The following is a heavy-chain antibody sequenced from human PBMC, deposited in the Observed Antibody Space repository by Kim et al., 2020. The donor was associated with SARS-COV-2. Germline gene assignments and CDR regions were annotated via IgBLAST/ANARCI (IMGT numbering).Heavy chain of an antibody. Sequence: ASVKVSCKASGYALDTYAIHWVRQAPGQRLEWMGWSNAGNGNTNYSQKFQGRVTITRDTSTNTAYMELSSRGSEDPPVYFCGRAMAAAGSFDFWGQGTLV. J-gene: IGHJ4*02. CDR3: GRAMAAAGSFDF. D-gene: IGHD6-13*01. CDR1: GYALDTYA. V-gene: IGHV1-3*01. CDR2: SNAGNGNT.